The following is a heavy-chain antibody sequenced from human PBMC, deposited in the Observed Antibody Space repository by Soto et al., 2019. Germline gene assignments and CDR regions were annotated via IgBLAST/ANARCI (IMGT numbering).Heavy chain of an antibody. CDR2: INPNSGGT. Sequence: ASVKVSCRASGYTFSCFYMHWVRHAPGQGLEWMGWINPNSGGTKSAEKFQGRVTMTRDTSISTAYMELSRLTSDDTAVYYCASAAVTGTAGLDFWGQGTQVTVSS. J-gene: IGHJ4*02. V-gene: IGHV1-2*02. CDR1: GYTFSCFY. CDR3: ASAAVTGTAGLDF. D-gene: IGHD6-19*01.